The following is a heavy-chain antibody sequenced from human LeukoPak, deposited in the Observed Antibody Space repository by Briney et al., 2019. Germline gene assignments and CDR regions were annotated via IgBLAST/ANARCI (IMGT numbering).Heavy chain of an antibody. CDR1: GFTFSNYW. CDR2: IKTDGSRA. CDR3: ARYSSYGSGSDNEIAY. D-gene: IGHD3-10*01. J-gene: IGHJ4*02. Sequence: GGSLRLSCAASGFTFSNYWMHWVRQVPGKGLVWVSQIKTDGSRATYAASVKGRFTISRDNAKNTLYLQMNSLRVEDTAVYYCARYSSYGSGSDNEIAYWGQGTLVTVSS. V-gene: IGHV3-74*01.